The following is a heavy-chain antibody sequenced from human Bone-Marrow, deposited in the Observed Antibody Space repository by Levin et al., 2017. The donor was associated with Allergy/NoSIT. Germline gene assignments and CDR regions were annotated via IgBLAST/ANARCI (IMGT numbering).Heavy chain of an antibody. V-gene: IGHV1-3*01. CDR2: INAGNGNT. J-gene: IGHJ5*02. Sequence: ASVKVSCKASGYTFTSYAMHWVRQAPGQRLEWMGWINAGNGNTKYSQKFQGRVTITRDTSASTAYMELSSLRSEDTAVYYCARSRPGIAAAGTLFRFDPWGQGTLVTVSS. CDR3: ARSRPGIAAAGTLFRFDP. CDR1: GYTFTSYA. D-gene: IGHD6-13*01.